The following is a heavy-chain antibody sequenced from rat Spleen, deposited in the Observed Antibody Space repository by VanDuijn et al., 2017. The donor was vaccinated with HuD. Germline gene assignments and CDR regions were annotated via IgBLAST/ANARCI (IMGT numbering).Heavy chain of an antibody. CDR3: TTRPSYSSLNWFPY. D-gene: IGHD1-2*01. Sequence: EVQLVESDGGLVQPGRSLKLSCAASGFTFSDYYMAWVRQAPTKGLEWVATFSSDGGRNFYRDSVKGRFTISRDNAKSSLYLQMDCLRSGDTATYYCTTRPSYSSLNWFPYWGQGTLVTVSS. V-gene: IGHV5-20*01. CDR1: GFTFSDYY. J-gene: IGHJ3*01. CDR2: FSSDGGRN.